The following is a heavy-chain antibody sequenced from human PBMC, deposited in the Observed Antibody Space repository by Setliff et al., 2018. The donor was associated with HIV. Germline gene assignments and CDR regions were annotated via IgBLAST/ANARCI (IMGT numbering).Heavy chain of an antibody. CDR1: GYSISSGYY. CDR3: ARRAAATTNFDY. Sequence: SETLSLTCAVSGYSISSGYYWGWIRQPPGKGLGWIGSIYHSGSTFYNPSLKSRVTLSLDTSKNQFSLKVTSVTAADTAVYYCARRAAATTNFDYWGQGTLGTVS. D-gene: IGHD1-26*01. CDR2: IYHSGST. J-gene: IGHJ4*02. V-gene: IGHV4-38-2*01.